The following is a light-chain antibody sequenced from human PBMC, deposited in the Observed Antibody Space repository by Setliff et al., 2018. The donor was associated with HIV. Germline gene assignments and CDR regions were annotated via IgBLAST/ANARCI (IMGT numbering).Light chain of an antibody. V-gene: IGLV2-14*01. CDR3: SSFERSNTWV. J-gene: IGLJ3*02. Sequence: QSALTQPAFVSGSPGQSITISCTGTSSDVGAYDYVSWYQHHPGKAPKLLIYEVTNRPSGISNRFSGSKSGNTASLTISGLLSEDESDYYCSSFERSNTWVFGGGTQRTVL. CDR2: EVT. CDR1: SSDVGAYDY.